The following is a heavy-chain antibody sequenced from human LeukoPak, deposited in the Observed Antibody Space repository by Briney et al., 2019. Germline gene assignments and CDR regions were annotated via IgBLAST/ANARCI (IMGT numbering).Heavy chain of an antibody. CDR1: GGSISSYY. D-gene: IGHD3-22*01. CDR3: ARVAPAPYYYDSRGYYPYYFDY. CDR2: IYYSGST. Sequence: PSETLSLTCTVSGGSISSYYWSWIRQPPGKGLEWIGYIYYSGSTNYNPSLKSRVTISVDTSKNQFSLKLSSVTAADTAVYYCARVAPAPYYYDSRGYYPYYFDYWGQGTLVTVSS. J-gene: IGHJ4*02. V-gene: IGHV4-59*01.